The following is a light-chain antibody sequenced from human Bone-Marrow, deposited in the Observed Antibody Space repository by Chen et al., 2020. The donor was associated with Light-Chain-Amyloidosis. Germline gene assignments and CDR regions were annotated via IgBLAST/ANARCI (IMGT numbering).Light chain of an antibody. CDR3: TCYTHSYPWV. Sequence: QSALTQPASVSGAPGQSITISCTGSSSDVGTYKYVSWFQHYPGNAHTLLIYEVSNRPSGVSNRVACSKSGNTASLAISGRRAEDEADYYFTCYTHSYPWVFGGWTKVTV. J-gene: IGLJ3*02. V-gene: IGLV2-14*01. CDR1: SSDVGTYKY. CDR2: EVS.